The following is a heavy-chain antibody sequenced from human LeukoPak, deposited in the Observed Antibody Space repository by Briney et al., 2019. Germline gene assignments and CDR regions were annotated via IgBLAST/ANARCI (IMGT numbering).Heavy chain of an antibody. D-gene: IGHD3-10*01. CDR1: GGSISSYY. Sequence: SETLSLTCTVSGGSISSYYWSWIRQPPGKGLEWIGYIYYSGSTNYNPPLKSRVTISVDTSKNQFSLKLSSVTAADTAVYYCAMMVRGVIIRPYYMDVWGKGTTVTVSS. V-gene: IGHV4-59*01. J-gene: IGHJ6*03. CDR3: AMMVRGVIIRPYYMDV. CDR2: IYYSGST.